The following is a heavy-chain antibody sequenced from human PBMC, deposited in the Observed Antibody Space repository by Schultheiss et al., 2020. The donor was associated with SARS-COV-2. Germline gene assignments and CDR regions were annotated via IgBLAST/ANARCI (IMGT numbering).Heavy chain of an antibody. D-gene: IGHD2-2*01. Sequence: GGSLRLSCAASGFTFSSYAMHWVRQAPGKGLEWVAVISYDGSNKYYADSVKGRFTISRDNSKNTLYLQMNSLRAEDTAVYYCARADCSSSSCSSFGHWGQGTLVTVSS. V-gene: IGHV3-30-3*01. CDR1: GFTFSSYA. CDR3: ARADCSSSSCSSFGH. CDR2: ISYDGSNK. J-gene: IGHJ4*02.